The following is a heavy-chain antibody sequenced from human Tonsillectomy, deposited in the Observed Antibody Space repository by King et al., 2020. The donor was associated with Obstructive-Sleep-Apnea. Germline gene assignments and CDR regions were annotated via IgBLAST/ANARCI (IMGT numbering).Heavy chain of an antibody. V-gene: IGHV4-4*02. D-gene: IGHD3-22*01. Sequence: QLQESGPGLVKPSGTLSLTCGVSGASISSNHWWSWGRQSPGTGLEWIGDIYHSGNTKYNPSLKSRVTISVDKSKNLFSLGLTSMTAADTAIYYCARTSYYYDSTGYFYYFDNWGQGTQVTVSS. CDR3: ARTSYYYDSTGYFYYFDN. J-gene: IGHJ4*02. CDR2: IYHSGNT. CDR1: GASISSNHW.